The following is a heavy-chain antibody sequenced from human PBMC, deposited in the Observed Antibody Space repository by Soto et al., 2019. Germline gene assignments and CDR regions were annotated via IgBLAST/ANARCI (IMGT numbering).Heavy chain of an antibody. V-gene: IGHV4-30-2*01. CDR2: MYHTGSS. D-gene: IGHD2-15*01. CDR1: VTSVTSGDYS. CDR3: ARYSGPDPRFEP. J-gene: IGHJ5*02. Sequence: TLSLTCTVSVTSVTSGDYSWSWIRQTPAKGLEWIGYMYHTGSSYYNPSLKSRITMSVDTSKNHFFLTLTSMTAADTAVSYCARYSGPDPRFEPCGQG.